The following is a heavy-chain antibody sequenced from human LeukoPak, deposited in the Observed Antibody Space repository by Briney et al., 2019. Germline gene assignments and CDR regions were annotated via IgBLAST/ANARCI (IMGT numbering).Heavy chain of an antibody. CDR3: ARTTEGYAGGPGYSYYYYMDV. Sequence: SETLSLTCTVSGGSISSYYWSWIRQPPGKGLEWIGYIHYSGSTHYNPSLKNRVTISVDTSKNQVSLKLRSVTAADTAVYYCARTTEGYAGGPGYSYYYYMDVWGKGTTVTISS. J-gene: IGHJ6*03. D-gene: IGHD5-12*01. CDR1: GGSISSYY. V-gene: IGHV4-59*01. CDR2: IHYSGST.